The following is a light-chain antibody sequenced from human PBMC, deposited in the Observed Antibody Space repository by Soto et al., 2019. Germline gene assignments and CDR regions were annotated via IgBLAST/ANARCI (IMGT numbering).Light chain of an antibody. CDR2: GNN. CDR1: SSNIGANYD. V-gene: IGLV1-40*01. CDR3: QSFDNSLSAYV. Sequence: QSVLTQPPSVSGAPGQRVTISCTGTSSNIGANYDVHWHQQLPGTAPKLLIFGNNNRPSGVPDRFSVSKSGTSASLAITGLQTEDEAEYFCQSFDNSLSAYVFGGGTKLTVL. J-gene: IGLJ1*01.